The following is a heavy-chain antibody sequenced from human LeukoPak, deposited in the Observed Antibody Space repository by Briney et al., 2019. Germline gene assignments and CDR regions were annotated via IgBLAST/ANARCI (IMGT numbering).Heavy chain of an antibody. J-gene: IGHJ5*02. CDR1: GYTFTSYG. Sequence: ASVKVSCKASGYTFTSYGISWVRQAPGQGLEWMGWISAYNGNTNYAQKLQGRVTMTRDTSISTAYMELSRLRSDDTAVYYCARGPGIVGARNWFDPWGQGTLVTVSS. V-gene: IGHV1-18*01. D-gene: IGHD1-26*01. CDR2: ISAYNGNT. CDR3: ARGPGIVGARNWFDP.